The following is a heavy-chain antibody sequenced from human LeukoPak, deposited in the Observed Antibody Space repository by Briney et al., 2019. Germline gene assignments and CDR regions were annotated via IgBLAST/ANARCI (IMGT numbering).Heavy chain of an antibody. Sequence: PGGSLRLSCAASGFSFSSYTMSWVRQAPGKGLEWVSGTSGSGGSTYYADSVKGRFTISRDNSKNTLYLQMNSLRAEDTAVYYCAKARVTMTVVVIGFDLSGGGTLVTVSS. CDR3: AKARVTMTVVVIGFDL. J-gene: IGHJ2*01. CDR2: TSGSGGST. D-gene: IGHD3-22*01. CDR1: GFSFSSYT. V-gene: IGHV3-23*01.